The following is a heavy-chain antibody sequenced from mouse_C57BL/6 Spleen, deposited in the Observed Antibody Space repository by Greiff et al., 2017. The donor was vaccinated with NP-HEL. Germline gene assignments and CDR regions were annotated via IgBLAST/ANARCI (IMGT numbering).Heavy chain of an antibody. Sequence: EVKVVESWGGLVKPGGSLKLSCAASGFTFSSYAMSWVRQTPEKRLEWVATISDGGSYTYYPDNVKGRFTISRDNAKNNLYLQMSHLKSEDTAMYYCARDLLPIGGYFDVWGTGTTVTVSS. CDR1: GFTFSSYA. CDR3: ARDLLPIGGYFDV. J-gene: IGHJ1*03. V-gene: IGHV5-4*01. CDR2: ISDGGSYT. D-gene: IGHD2-1*01.